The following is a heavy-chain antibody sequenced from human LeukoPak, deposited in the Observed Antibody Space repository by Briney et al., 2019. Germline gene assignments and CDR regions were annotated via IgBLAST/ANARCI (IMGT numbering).Heavy chain of an antibody. J-gene: IGHJ6*02. CDR3: ASTRGDGYLPYYYGMDV. CDR2: TYYRSKWYN. D-gene: IGHD5-12*01. Sequence: SQTLSLTCAISGDSVSSNSAAWNWIRQSPSRGLEWLGRTYYRSKWYNDYAASVKSRITINPDTSKNQFSLQLNSVTPEDTAVYHCASTRGDGYLPYYYGMDVWGQGTTVTVSS. CDR1: GDSVSSNSAA. V-gene: IGHV6-1*01.